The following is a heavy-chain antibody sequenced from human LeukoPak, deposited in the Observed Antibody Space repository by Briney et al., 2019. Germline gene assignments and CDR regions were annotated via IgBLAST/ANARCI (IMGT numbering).Heavy chain of an antibody. CDR3: ARPMYGDYDPHAFDI. CDR1: GGSISSYY. Sequence: SETLSLTCTVSGGSISSYYWSWIRQPPGKGLEWIAYIYYSGSTNYNPSLKSRVTISVDTSKNQFSLRLSSVTAADTAVYYCARPMYGDYDPHAFDIWGQGTMVTVSS. V-gene: IGHV4-59*08. D-gene: IGHD4-17*01. CDR2: IYYSGST. J-gene: IGHJ3*02.